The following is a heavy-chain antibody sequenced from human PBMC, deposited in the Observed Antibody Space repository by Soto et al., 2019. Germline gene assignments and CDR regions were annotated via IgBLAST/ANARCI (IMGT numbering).Heavy chain of an antibody. Sequence: GSGPTLVNPTEILTLTCTVSGFSLSNGKVGVSWIRQPPGKALEWLAHIFSNDEKSYRTSLESRLTISEDTSKSQVVLTMTNVDPVDTATYYCARILFGRSVAGGYFYMDVWGKGTTVTVSS. CDR1: GFSLSNGKVG. CDR2: IFSNDEK. CDR3: ARILFGRSVAGGYFYMDV. D-gene: IGHD6-19*01. V-gene: IGHV2-26*01. J-gene: IGHJ6*03.